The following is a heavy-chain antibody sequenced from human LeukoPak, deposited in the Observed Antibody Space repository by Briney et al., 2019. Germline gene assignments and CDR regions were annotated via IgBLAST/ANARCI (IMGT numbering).Heavy chain of an antibody. V-gene: IGHV1-2*02. D-gene: IGHD3-22*01. CDR1: GYTFTGYY. CDR2: INPNSGGT. Sequence: ASVKVSCKASGYTFTGYYMHWVRQAPGQGLEWMGWINPNSGGTNYAQKLQGRVTMTTDTSTSTAYMELRSLRSDDTAVYYCARDTRRPNYYDSLGYGMDVWGQGTTVTVSS. CDR3: ARDTRRPNYYDSLGYGMDV. J-gene: IGHJ6*02.